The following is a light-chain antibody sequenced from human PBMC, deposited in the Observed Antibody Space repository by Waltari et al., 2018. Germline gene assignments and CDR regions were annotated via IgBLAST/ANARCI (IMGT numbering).Light chain of an antibody. J-gene: IGLJ3*02. CDR3: SAWDSSLSAWV. CDR2: RNN. Sequence: QAWLTQPPSVSNGLRQTATLTCTGKSKNVGYAGGAWLQQHQGHPPKRLCDRNNNRPSGISERFSASRSGNTASLTITGLQPEDEADYYFSAWDSSLSAWVFGGGTKLTVV. CDR1: SKNVGYAG. V-gene: IGLV10-54*04.